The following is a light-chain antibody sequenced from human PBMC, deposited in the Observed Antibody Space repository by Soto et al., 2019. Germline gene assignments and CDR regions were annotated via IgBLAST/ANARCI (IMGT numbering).Light chain of an antibody. CDR2: LNSDGSH. V-gene: IGLV4-69*01. CDR1: SGRSSYA. CDR3: QTWGTGIRV. Sequence: QLVLTKSPSASASLGASVKLTCTLSSGRSSYAIAWHQQQPEKGPRYLMKLNSDGSHSKGDGIPDRFSGSSSGAERYLTISSLQSEDEADYYCQTWGTGIRVFGGGTKLTVL. J-gene: IGLJ3*02.